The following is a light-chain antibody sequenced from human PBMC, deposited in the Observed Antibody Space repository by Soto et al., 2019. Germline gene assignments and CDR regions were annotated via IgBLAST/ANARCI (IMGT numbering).Light chain of an antibody. CDR3: QQLFMYPPT. CDR2: GAS. Sequence: IQLTQSPSSLSASMGDRGTITCRASQGIINYLAWYQQKPGKAPKLLIYGASTLQGGVPSRFSGSGSGTDFTLTVSSLQPEDLATYYCQQLFMYPPTFGPGTKVDI. J-gene: IGKJ3*01. CDR1: QGIINY. V-gene: IGKV1-9*01.